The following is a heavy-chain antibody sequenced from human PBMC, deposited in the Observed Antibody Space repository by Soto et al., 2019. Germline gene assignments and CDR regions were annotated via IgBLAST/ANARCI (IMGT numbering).Heavy chain of an antibody. Sequence: APVKGSWKAAGYGLTSDCLHWVRPAPGQGLEWMGIINPSGGSTSYAQKFQGRVTMTRDTSTSTVYMELSSLRSEVTAVYYCARGRRRDYGDYWGQGTLVTV. CDR3: ARGRRRDYGDY. CDR2: INPSGGST. V-gene: IGHV1-46*01. J-gene: IGHJ4*02. CDR1: GYGLTSDC.